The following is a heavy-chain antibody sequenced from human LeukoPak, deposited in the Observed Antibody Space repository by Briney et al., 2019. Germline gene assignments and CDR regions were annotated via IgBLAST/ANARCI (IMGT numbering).Heavy chain of an antibody. V-gene: IGHV3-48*02. J-gene: IGHJ4*02. CDR2: ISSSSSAI. D-gene: IGHD3-22*01. CDR1: GFSFAYYA. Sequence: GGSLRLSCAASGFSFAYYAMHWVRHAPGKGLEWVSYISSSSSAIYYTDSVRGRFTISRDSAKTSLYLQMNSLRDDDTAVYYCARGLKRDDTSGYRVFDYWGQGTLVTVSS. CDR3: ARGLKRDDTSGYRVFDY.